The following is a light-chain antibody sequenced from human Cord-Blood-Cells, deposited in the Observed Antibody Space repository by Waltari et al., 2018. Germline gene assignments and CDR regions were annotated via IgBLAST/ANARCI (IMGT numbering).Light chain of an antibody. CDR1: QSISSW. Sequence: DIQMTQSPSTLSASVGDRVTITCRASQSISSWLAWYQQKPGKAPKLLIYDASSLESGVPSRFSGSGSGTEVTLTISSLQPDDFATYYCQQYNSYWTFGQGP. V-gene: IGKV1-5*01. CDR3: QQYNSYWT. CDR2: DAS. J-gene: IGKJ1*01.